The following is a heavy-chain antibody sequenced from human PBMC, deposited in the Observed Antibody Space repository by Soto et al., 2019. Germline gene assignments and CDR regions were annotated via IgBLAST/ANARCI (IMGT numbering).Heavy chain of an antibody. D-gene: IGHD5-18*01. Sequence: QPGGSLRLSCAASGFTFSSYGMHWVRQAPGKGLEWVAVISYDGSNKYYADSVKGRFTISGDNSKNTLYLQMNSLRAEDTAVYYCAKGSRGYSYGYYYWGQGTLVTVSS. CDR1: GFTFSSYG. J-gene: IGHJ4*02. V-gene: IGHV3-30*18. CDR2: ISYDGSNK. CDR3: AKGSRGYSYGYYY.